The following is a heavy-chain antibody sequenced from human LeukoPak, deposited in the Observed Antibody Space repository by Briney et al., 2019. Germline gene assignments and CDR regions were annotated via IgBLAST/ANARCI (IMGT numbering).Heavy chain of an antibody. CDR1: GYTFTGYY. Sequence: ASVKVSCKASGYTFTGYYMHWVRQAPGQGLEWMGWINPNSGGTNYAQKFQGRVTMTRDTSISTAYMELSRLRSDDTAVYYCATITTGDADDASDIWGQGTMVTVSS. J-gene: IGHJ3*02. CDR2: INPNSGGT. V-gene: IGHV1-2*02. D-gene: IGHD7-27*01. CDR3: ATITTGDADDASDI.